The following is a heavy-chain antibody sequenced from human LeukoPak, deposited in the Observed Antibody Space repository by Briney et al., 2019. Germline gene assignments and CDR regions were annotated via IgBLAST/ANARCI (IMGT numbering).Heavy chain of an antibody. CDR2: ISDDGKKK. J-gene: IGHJ5*02. D-gene: IGHD6-6*01. Sequence: PWGSVRLSCAASGSTFTSYGMHWVRQAPGKGLEWVALISDDGKKKVYADPVTGRCTISRDNSKKTLYLQMNSLRPEDTAVYYCAKILRESMDWLDLWGQGTRVTASP. V-gene: IGHV3-30*18. CDR3: AKILRESMDWLDL. CDR1: GSTFTSYG.